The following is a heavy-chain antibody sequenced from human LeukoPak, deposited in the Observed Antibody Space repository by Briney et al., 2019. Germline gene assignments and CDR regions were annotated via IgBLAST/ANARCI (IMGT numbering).Heavy chain of an antibody. CDR1: GFTFSSYG. V-gene: IGHV1-3*01. D-gene: IGHD5-18*01. CDR3: ARGGQAMVLPFDY. Sequence: SCAASGFTFSSYGMHWVRQAPGQRLEWMGWINAGNGNTKYSQKFQGRVTITRDTSASTAYMELSSLRSEDTAVYYCARGGQAMVLPFDYWGQGTLVTVSS. J-gene: IGHJ4*02. CDR2: INAGNGNT.